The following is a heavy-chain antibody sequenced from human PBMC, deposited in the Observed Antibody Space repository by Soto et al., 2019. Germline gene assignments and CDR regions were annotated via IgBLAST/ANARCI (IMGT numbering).Heavy chain of an antibody. CDR3: VKPRSSLEWPPVDP. Sequence: QVKLVESGGRVVQPGKSLRLSCAASGFAFRSYGMHWVRQAPGKGLEWVAVIKSDGTEQSYADSVVGRFFISRDNRRNTIFLQMNNVRPEDMAVYDCVKPRSSLEWPPVDPWGQGTLVTVSS. V-gene: IGHV3-30*18. CDR1: GFAFRSYG. CDR2: IKSDGTEQ. J-gene: IGHJ5*02. D-gene: IGHD3-3*01.